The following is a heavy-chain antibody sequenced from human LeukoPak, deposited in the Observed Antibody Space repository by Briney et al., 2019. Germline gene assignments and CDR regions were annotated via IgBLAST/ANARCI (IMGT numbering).Heavy chain of an antibody. V-gene: IGHV1-8*01. D-gene: IGHD1-26*01. CDR2: MNPNSGNT. CDR3: ARGRLSVGKTLSWFDP. J-gene: IGHJ5*02. Sequence: GASVKVSCKASGYTFTSYDINWVRQATGQGLEWMGWMNPNSGNTGYAQKFQGRVTMTRNTSISTAYMELSSLRSEDTAVYYCARGRLSVGKTLSWFDPWGQGTLVTVSS. CDR1: GYTFTSYD.